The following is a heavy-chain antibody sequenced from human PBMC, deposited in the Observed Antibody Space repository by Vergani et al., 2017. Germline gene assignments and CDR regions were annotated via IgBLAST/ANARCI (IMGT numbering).Heavy chain of an antibody. CDR1: GGSISSYY. J-gene: IGHJ4*02. D-gene: IGHD6-13*01. V-gene: IGHV4-59*01. Sequence: QVQLQESGPGLVKPSETLSLTCTVSGGSISSYYWSWIRQPPGKGLEWIGYIYSSGSTNYNPSLKSRVTISVDTSKNQFSLKLSSVTAADTAVYYCARELPGISEAWPSWALGYWGQGTLVTVSS. CDR3: ARELPGISEAWPSWALGY. CDR2: IYSSGST.